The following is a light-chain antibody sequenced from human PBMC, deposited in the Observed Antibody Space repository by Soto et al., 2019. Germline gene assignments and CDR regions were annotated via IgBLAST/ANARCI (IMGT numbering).Light chain of an antibody. J-gene: IGKJ3*01. CDR3: QQSYSTPFT. CDR2: AAY. Sequence: DIQMTQSPSSLSASVGDSVTITCQASQSISNYFDWYQQKPGKAPKLLVYAAYSLQSGVPSRFSASGSGTAFTLTISSLQPEDFATYYCQQSYSTPFTFGTGTKVHIK. CDR1: QSISNY. V-gene: IGKV1-39*01.